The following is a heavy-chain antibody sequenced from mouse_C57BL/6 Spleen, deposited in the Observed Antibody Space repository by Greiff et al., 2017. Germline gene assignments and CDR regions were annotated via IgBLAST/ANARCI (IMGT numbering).Heavy chain of an antibody. D-gene: IGHD1-1*01. V-gene: IGHV5-17*01. Sequence: EVQRVESGGGLVKPGGSLKLSCAASGFTFSDYGMHWVRQAPEKGLEWVAYISSGSSTIYYADTVKGRFPISRDNAKNTLFLQMTSLRSEDTAMYYCAREVTTVVATDYFDYWGQGTTLTVSS. CDR2: ISSGSSTI. J-gene: IGHJ2*01. CDR1: GFTFSDYG. CDR3: AREVTTVVATDYFDY.